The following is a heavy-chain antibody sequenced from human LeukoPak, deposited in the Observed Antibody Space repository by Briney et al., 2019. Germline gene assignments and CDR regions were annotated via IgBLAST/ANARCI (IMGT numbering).Heavy chain of an antibody. J-gene: IGHJ4*02. V-gene: IGHV3-7*04. CDR2: IKQDGSEK. CDR3: ARDLDYLDY. Sequence: SGGSLRLSCAASGFTFSSYAMSWVRQAPGKGLEWVANIKQDGSEKYYVDSVKGRFTISRDNAKNSLYLQMNSLRAEDTAVSYCARDLDYLDYWGQGTLVTVSS. CDR1: GFTFSSYA.